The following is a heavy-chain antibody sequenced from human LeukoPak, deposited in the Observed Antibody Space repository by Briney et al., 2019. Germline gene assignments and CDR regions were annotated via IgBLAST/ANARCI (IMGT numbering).Heavy chain of an antibody. CDR3: AREDDYVWGSYIGY. CDR2: IYHRGST. V-gene: IGHV4-38-2*02. CDR1: GYSISSGYY. J-gene: IGHJ4*02. Sequence: PSETLSLTCTVSGYSISSGYYWGWIRQPPGKGLEWIGSIYHRGSTYYNPSLKSRVTISVDTSKNQFSLKLSSVTAADTAVYYCAREDDYVWGSYIGYWGQGTLVTVSS. D-gene: IGHD3-16*01.